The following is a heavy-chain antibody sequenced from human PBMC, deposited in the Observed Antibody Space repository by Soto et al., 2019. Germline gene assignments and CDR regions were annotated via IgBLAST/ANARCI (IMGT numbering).Heavy chain of an antibody. J-gene: IGHJ4*02. CDR2: INPNSGGT. D-gene: IGHD2-2*01. CDR3: ARDRTPIVVVPAATFDY. CDR1: GYTFTGYY. Sequence: ASVKVSCKASGYTFTGYYMHWVLQAPGQGLEWMGWINPNSGGTNYAQKFQGWVTMTRDTSISTAYMELSRLRSDDTAVYYCARDRTPIVVVPAATFDYWGQGTLVTVSS. V-gene: IGHV1-2*04.